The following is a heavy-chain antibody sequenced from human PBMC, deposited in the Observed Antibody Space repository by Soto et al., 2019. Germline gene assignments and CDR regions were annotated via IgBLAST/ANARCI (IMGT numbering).Heavy chain of an antibody. CDR2: INPNSGDT. CDR1: GYTFTGHY. V-gene: IGHV1-2*02. J-gene: IGHJ4*02. CDR3: AGGTAILGYCISPNCYTPFDY. Sequence: ASVKVSCKASGYTFTGHYMYWVRQAPGQGLEWMGWINPNSGDTNYAQKFQGGVTMTRGTSISTAYMELSRLTSDDTAVYYCAGGTAILGYCISPNCYTPFDYWGQGTLVTVSS. D-gene: IGHD2-2*02.